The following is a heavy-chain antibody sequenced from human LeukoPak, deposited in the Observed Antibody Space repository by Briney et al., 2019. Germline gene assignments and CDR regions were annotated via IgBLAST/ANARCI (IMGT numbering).Heavy chain of an antibody. CDR2: IIPIFGIA. J-gene: IGHJ5*02. D-gene: IGHD3-10*01. CDR3: ARVPANYYGSGSYYNDGWFDP. V-gene: IGHV1-69*04. CDR1: GGTFSSYA. Sequence: SVKVSCKASGGTFSSYAISWVRHAPGQGLEWMGRIIPIFGIANYAQKFQGRVTITADKSTSTAYMELSSLRSEDTAVYYCARVPANYYGSGSYYNDGWFDPWGQGTLVTVSS.